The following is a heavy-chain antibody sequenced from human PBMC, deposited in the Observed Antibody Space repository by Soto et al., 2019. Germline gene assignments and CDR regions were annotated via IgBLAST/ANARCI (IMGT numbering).Heavy chain of an antibody. CDR3: ARARIAVASDAFDI. D-gene: IGHD6-19*01. Sequence: SVKVSCKASGGTFSSYTISWVRQAPGQGLEWMGRIIPILGIANYAQKFQGRVKITADKSTSTAYMELSSLRSEDTAVYYCARARIAVASDAFDIWGQGTMVTVS. CDR2: IIPILGIA. V-gene: IGHV1-69*02. CDR1: GGTFSSYT. J-gene: IGHJ3*02.